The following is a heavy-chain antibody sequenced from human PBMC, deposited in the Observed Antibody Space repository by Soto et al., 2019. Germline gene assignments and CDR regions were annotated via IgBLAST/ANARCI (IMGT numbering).Heavy chain of an antibody. J-gene: IGHJ6*02. CDR3: ARWGHSSGWYYYYGMDV. CDR1: GGSISSSNW. V-gene: IGHV4-4*02. D-gene: IGHD6-19*01. Sequence: QVQLQESGPGLVKPSGTLSLTCAVSGGSISSSNWWSWVRQPPGKGLEWIGEIYHSGSTNYNPSLKSRVTISVDKSKNQFALKLSSVTAADTAVYYCARWGHSSGWYYYYGMDVWGQGTTVTVSS. CDR2: IYHSGST.